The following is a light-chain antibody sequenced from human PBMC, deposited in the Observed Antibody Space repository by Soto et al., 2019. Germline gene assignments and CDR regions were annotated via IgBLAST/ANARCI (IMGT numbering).Light chain of an antibody. J-gene: IGLJ2*01. CDR2: DVS. CDR1: SSDVGGYNY. Sequence: QSALTQPRLVSGSPGQSVTISCTGTSSDVGGYNYVSWYQQHPGKAPKLMIYDVSKRPSGVPDRFSGSKSGNTASLTISGLLAEDEADYYCCSYASSYPLDVVFGGGTKVTVL. V-gene: IGLV2-11*01. CDR3: CSYASSYPLDVV.